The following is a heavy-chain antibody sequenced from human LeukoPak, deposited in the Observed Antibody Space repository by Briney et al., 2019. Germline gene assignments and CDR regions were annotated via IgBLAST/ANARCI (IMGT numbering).Heavy chain of an antibody. V-gene: IGHV4-39*07. CDR1: GGSISSSSYY. Sequence: SETLSLTCTVSGGSISSSSYYWGLIRQPPGKGLEWIGEINHSGSTNYDPSLKSRVTISVDTSKNQFSLKLSSVTAADTAVYYCAKGEIVPIAFDIWGQGTMVTVSS. CDR2: INHSGST. CDR3: AKGEIVPIAFDI. D-gene: IGHD2-2*01. J-gene: IGHJ3*02.